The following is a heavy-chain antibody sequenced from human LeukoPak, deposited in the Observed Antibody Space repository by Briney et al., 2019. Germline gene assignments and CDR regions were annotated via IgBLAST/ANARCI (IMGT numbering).Heavy chain of an antibody. CDR3: AHGIEQYGVFDY. Sequence: SGPTLVKPTQTLTLTCTFSGFSLRNNGVGVGWIRQPPGKALEWLALMYWDDDKRYSPSLKSRLTITKDTSTNQVVLTMTNMDPVDTATYYCAHGIEQYGVFDYWGQGSLVTVSS. V-gene: IGHV2-5*02. J-gene: IGHJ4*02. CDR1: GFSLRNNGVG. D-gene: IGHD6-19*01. CDR2: MYWDDDK.